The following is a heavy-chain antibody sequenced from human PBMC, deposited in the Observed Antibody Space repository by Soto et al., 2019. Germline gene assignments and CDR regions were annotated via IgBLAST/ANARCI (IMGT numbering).Heavy chain of an antibody. CDR2: IYYSGST. Sequence: SETLSLTCTVSGGSISSSSYYWGWIRQPPGKGLEWIGSIYYSGSTYYNPSLKSRVTISVDTSKNQFSLKLSSVTAADTAVYYCASHRGIAVAGRGAFDIWGQWTMVTVSS. D-gene: IGHD6-19*01. CDR1: GGSISSSSYY. J-gene: IGHJ3*02. V-gene: IGHV4-39*01. CDR3: ASHRGIAVAGRGAFDI.